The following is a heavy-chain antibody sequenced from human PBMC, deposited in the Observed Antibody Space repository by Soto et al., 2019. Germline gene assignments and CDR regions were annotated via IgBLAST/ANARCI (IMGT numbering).Heavy chain of an antibody. CDR1: GFTFSSYS. CDR3: ARDPSTGSADY. D-gene: IGHD3-9*01. CDR2: ISSSSNYI. Sequence: WSLILSCAASGFTFSSYSMNWVRQAPGKGLEWVSSISSSSNYIYYTDSVKGRFTISRDNSKNTLYLQMNSLRAEDTAVYYCARDPSTGSADYWGQGTLVTVYS. V-gene: IGHV3-21*04. J-gene: IGHJ4*02.